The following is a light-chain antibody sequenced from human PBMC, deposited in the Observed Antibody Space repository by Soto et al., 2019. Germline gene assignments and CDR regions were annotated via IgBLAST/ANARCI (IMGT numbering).Light chain of an antibody. J-gene: IGKJ4*01. Sequence: DIQMTQSPSSLSASVGDRVTITCQASQDISNYLNWYQQKPGKAPKLLIYDASNLETGVPSRFSGSGSGTYFTFTISSLPPEDIATYYCQQYDNLPWTFGGGTKVEIK. CDR2: DAS. V-gene: IGKV1-33*01. CDR3: QQYDNLPWT. CDR1: QDISNY.